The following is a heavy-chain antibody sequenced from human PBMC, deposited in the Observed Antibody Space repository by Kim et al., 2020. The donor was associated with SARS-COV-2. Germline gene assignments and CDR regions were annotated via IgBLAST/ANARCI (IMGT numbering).Heavy chain of an antibody. CDR3: ASYYYDSSGYYYNWFNP. V-gene: IGHV1-3*01. CDR2: INAGNGNT. J-gene: IGHJ5*02. D-gene: IGHD3-22*01. CDR1: GYTFTSYA. Sequence: ASVKVSCKASGYTFTSYAMHWVRQAPGQRLEWMGWINAGNGNTKYSQKFQGRVTITRDTSASTAYMELSSLRSEDTAVYYCASYYYDSSGYYYNWFNPWGQGTLVTVSS.